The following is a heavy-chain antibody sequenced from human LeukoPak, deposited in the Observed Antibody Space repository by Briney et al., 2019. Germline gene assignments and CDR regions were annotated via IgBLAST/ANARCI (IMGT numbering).Heavy chain of an antibody. CDR1: GFTFSDYY. V-gene: IGHV3-11*01. D-gene: IGHD3-22*01. Sequence: GGSLRLSCAASGFTFSDYYMSWIRQAPGKGLEWVSYISSSGSTIYYADSVKGRFTISRDNAKNSLHLQMNSLRAEDTAVYYCARDHYYDSSGYFLGYWGQGTLVTVSS. CDR2: ISSSGSTI. CDR3: ARDHYYDSSGYFLGY. J-gene: IGHJ4*02.